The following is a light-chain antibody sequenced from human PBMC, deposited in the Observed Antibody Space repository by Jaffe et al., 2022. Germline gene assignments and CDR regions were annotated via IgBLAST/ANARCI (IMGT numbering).Light chain of an antibody. V-gene: IGLV2-14*01. Sequence: QSALTQPASVSGSPGQSLTISCSGSYSDIGTYNSVSWYLVNPGKVPKLIIYDNRKRPFGVSSRFSGSKSGNSASLTISGLQAEDEADYFCCSFTTSGTLIFGGGTKVTVL. CDR3: CSFTTSGTLI. CDR2: DNR. CDR1: YSDIGTYNS. J-gene: IGLJ2*01.